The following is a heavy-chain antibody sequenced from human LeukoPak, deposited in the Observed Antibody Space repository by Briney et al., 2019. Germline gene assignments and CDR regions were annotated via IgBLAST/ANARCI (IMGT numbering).Heavy chain of an antibody. V-gene: IGHV1-69*04. CDR2: IIPILGIT. CDR1: GGTSSSYG. Sequence: GASVKVSCKASGGTSSSYGFSWVRQAPGQGLEWMGRIIPILGITNYAQKFQGRVTMTTDTSTSTAYMELRSLRSDDTAEYYCARDIDRREFARRKNAFDMWGQGTMVTVSS. J-gene: IGHJ3*02. CDR3: ARDIDRREFARRKNAFDM. D-gene: IGHD2-15*01.